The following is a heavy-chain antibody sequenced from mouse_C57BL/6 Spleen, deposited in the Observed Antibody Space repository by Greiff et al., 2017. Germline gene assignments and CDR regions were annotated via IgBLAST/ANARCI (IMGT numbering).Heavy chain of an antibody. V-gene: IGHV5-6*01. CDR2: ISSGGSYT. Sequence: EVQLVESGGDLVKPGGSLKLSCAASGFTFSSYGMSWVRQTPDKRLEWVATISSGGSYTYYPDSVKGRFTISRDNAKNTLYLQMSSLKSEETAMYYCATLYDYGGGRFAYWGQGTLVTVAA. CDR1: GFTFSSYG. CDR3: ATLYDYGGGRFAY. D-gene: IGHD2-4*01. J-gene: IGHJ3*01.